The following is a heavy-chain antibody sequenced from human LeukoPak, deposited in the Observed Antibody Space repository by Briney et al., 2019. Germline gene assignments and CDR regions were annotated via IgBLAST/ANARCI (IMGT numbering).Heavy chain of an antibody. J-gene: IGHJ4*02. CDR3: ASSDSGYDFWFDY. D-gene: IGHD5-12*01. CDR1: VGSNSRYF. CDR2: IYYSGST. V-gene: IGHV4-59*01. Sequence: PSETLSPTRTVSVGSNSRYFWSWIGQPPGKRLEWIGYIYYSGSTNYNPSLQSRVTISVDTSKNQFSLKLSSVTAADTAVYYCASSDSGYDFWFDYWGQGTLVTVSS.